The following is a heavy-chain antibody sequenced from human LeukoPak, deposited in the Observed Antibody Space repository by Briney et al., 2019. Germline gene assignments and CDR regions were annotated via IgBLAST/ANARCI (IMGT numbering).Heavy chain of an antibody. Sequence: AGGSLRLSCTASGFTFGDYAMSWVRQAPGKGPEWVGFIRSKAYGGTTEYAASVKGRFTISRDDSKSIAYLQMNSLKTEDTAVYYCTRFDVAVAGTHAFDIWGQGTMVTVSS. CDR3: TRFDVAVAGTHAFDI. D-gene: IGHD6-19*01. CDR2: IRSKAYGGTT. J-gene: IGHJ3*02. CDR1: GFTFGDYA. V-gene: IGHV3-49*04.